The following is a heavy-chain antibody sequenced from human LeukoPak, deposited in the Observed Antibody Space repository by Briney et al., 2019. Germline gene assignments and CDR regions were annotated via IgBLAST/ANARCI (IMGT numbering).Heavy chain of an antibody. V-gene: IGHV4-30-4*08. CDR1: GGSISSGDYY. J-gene: IGHJ2*01. CDR2: IYYSGST. Sequence: SQTLSLTCTVSGGSISSGDYYWSWIRQPPGKGLEWIGYIYYSGSTYYNPSLKSRVTISVDTSKNQFSLKLSSVTAADTAVYYCARGGATSRPFHWYFDLWGRGTLVTVSS. D-gene: IGHD1-26*01. CDR3: ARGGATSRPFHWYFDL.